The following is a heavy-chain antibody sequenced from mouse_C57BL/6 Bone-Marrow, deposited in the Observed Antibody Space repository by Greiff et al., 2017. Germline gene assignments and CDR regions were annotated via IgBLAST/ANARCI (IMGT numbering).Heavy chain of an antibody. CDR3: AREEAYYDEDWFAY. CDR1: GFSLTSYG. V-gene: IGHV2-2*01. J-gene: IGHJ3*01. D-gene: IGHD2-4*01. CDR2: IWSGGST. Sequence: VKLVESGPGLVQPSQCLSITCTVSGFSLTSYGVHWVRQSPGKGLEWLGVIWSGGSTDYNAAFISRLSISEDNSKSQVFFKMNSLQADDTAIYYCAREEAYYDEDWFAYWGQGTLVTVSA.